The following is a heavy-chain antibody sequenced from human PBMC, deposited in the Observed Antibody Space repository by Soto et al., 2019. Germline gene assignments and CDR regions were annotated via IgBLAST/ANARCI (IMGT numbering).Heavy chain of an antibody. CDR2: ISPYNGDT. CDR3: ARASHYRYFDY. D-gene: IGHD4-4*01. J-gene: IGHJ4*02. Sequence: VQLVQSGAEVKKPGASVKVYCTTSGYTFTLFGITWVRQAPGQGLEWMGWISPYNGDTKYAEKLEGRVTVTPDTSSDPAYMELTRLTSDDTAESYCARASHYRYFDYWGQGTLVTVFS. V-gene: IGHV1-18*01. CDR1: GYTFTLFG.